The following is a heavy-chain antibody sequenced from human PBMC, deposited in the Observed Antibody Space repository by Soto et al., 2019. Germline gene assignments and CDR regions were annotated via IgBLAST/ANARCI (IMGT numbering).Heavy chain of an antibody. J-gene: IGHJ6*02. CDR2: MNPNSGNT. V-gene: IGHV1-8*01. CDR3: ARWPDGYYYYGMDV. Sequence: QVQLVQSGAEVKKPGASVKVSCKASGYTFTSYDINWVRQATGQGLEWMGWMNPNSGNTGYAQKFQGRVTMTRTTSISTAYMELSSLRSEDTAVYYCARWPDGYYYYGMDVWGQGSKVTVSS. CDR1: GYTFTSYD.